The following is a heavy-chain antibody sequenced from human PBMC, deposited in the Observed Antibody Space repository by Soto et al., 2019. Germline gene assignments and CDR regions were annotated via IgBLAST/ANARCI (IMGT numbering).Heavy chain of an antibody. D-gene: IGHD2-2*01. CDR2: INPSGRTT. CDR3: ARDPPNDKTQLDYGMDV. V-gene: IGHV1-46*01. Sequence: SVKVSCQTSGFTFSQYYMHWLLPLPGQGLEWVGVINPSGRTTSYAQKFLGRVTVTRDASTATVYLELNSLRSGDTAVYYCARDPPNDKTQLDYGMDVWGQGTAVTVSS. CDR1: GFTFSQYY. J-gene: IGHJ6*02.